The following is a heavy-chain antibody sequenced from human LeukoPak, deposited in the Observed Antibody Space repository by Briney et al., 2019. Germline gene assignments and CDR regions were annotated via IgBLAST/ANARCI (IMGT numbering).Heavy chain of an antibody. CDR3: AKDISIEVRPAFDC. J-gene: IGHJ4*02. Sequence: GGSLRLSCAAYGFTVSSNYMSCVRQAPGKGLEWGSVIYGGGNTYYADAVKGRFSISRDNSKHTLYLQMNSLRVDDTAIYYCAKDISIEVRPAFDCWGQGTVVTVSS. D-gene: IGHD6-6*01. CDR1: GFTVSSNY. CDR2: IYGGGNT. V-gene: IGHV3-66*01.